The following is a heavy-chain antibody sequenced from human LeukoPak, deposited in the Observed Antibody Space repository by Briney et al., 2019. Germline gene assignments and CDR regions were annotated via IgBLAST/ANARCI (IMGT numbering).Heavy chain of an antibody. J-gene: IGHJ3*02. CDR1: GGSFSGYY. Sequence: PSETLSLTCAVYGGSFSGYYWSWIRQPPGKGLEWIGYIYYSGSTNYNPSLKSRVTISVDTSKNQFSLKLSSVTAADTAVYYCARVARGDAFDIWGQGTMVTVSS. V-gene: IGHV4-59*01. CDR3: ARVARGDAFDI. CDR2: IYYSGST.